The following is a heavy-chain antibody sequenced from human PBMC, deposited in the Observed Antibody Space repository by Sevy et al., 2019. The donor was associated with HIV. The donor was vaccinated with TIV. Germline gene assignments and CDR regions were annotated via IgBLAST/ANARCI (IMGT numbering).Heavy chain of an antibody. V-gene: IGHV1-24*01. Sequence: ASVKVSCKVSGSTLTKLSMHWVRQAPGKGLEWVATFDPEDDKTIYAQQFQGRVTMTEDKYTDTAYMELKSLRSEDTAVYYCATTKDYYESSGYPFDYWGQGTQVTVSS. CDR1: GSTLTKLS. CDR3: ATTKDYYESSGYPFDY. CDR2: FDPEDDKT. D-gene: IGHD3-22*01. J-gene: IGHJ4*02.